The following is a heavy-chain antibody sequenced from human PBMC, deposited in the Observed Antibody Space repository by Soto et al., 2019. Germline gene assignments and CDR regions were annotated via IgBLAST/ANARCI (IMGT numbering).Heavy chain of an antibody. V-gene: IGHV4-31*11. D-gene: IGHD3-22*01. CDR2: IHYSGRT. CDR3: ARYYFDSSGYSNWFDP. CDR1: GGSITSAAYY. J-gene: IGHJ5*02. Sequence: SETLSLTCAVSGGSITSAAYYWTWIRQHPGKGLEWIAYIHYSGRTYYHPSLKSRVTISVDTSNNQFSLKLSSVTAADTAVYYCARYYFDSSGYSNWFDPWGQGTLVTVSS.